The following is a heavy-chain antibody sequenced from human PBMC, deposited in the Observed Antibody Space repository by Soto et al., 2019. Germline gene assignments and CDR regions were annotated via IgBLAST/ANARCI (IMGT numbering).Heavy chain of an antibody. CDR2: IYYSGST. CDR1: GGSISSGDYY. CDR3: ARGLKQYSSGWYQTYYFDY. V-gene: IGHV4-30-4*01. Sequence: QVQLQESGPGLVKPSQTLSLTCTVSGGSISSGDYYWSWIRQPPGKGLEWIGYIYYSGSTYSNPSLKSRVTISVDTSKNQFSLKLSSVTAADTAVYYCARGLKQYSSGWYQTYYFDYWGQGTLVTVSS. D-gene: IGHD6-19*01. J-gene: IGHJ4*02.